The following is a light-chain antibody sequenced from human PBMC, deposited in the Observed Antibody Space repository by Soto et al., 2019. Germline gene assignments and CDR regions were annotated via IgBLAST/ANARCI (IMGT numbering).Light chain of an antibody. Sequence: QSALTQPPSASGSPGQSVTISCTGTSSDVGGYNYVSWYQQHPGKAPKVMIYEVSKRPSGVPDRFSGSKSGNTASLTVSGLQAEDEADYYCSSYGGRNNLLFGGGTKLRP. CDR3: SSYGGRNNLL. V-gene: IGLV2-8*01. J-gene: IGLJ2*01. CDR1: SSDVGGYNY. CDR2: EVS.